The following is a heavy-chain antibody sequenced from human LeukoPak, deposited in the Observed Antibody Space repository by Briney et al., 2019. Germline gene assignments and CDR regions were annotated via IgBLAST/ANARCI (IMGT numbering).Heavy chain of an antibody. V-gene: IGHV1-69-2*01. CDR2: VDPEDGET. CDR1: GYTFTDYY. CDR3: ATGRYYFDY. J-gene: IGHJ4*02. Sequence: EASVKVSCKASGYTFTDYYMHWVQQAPGKGLEWMGRVDPEDGETIYAEKFQGRVTITADTSADTAYMELSSLRSEDTAVYYCATGRYYFDYWGQGTLVTVSS.